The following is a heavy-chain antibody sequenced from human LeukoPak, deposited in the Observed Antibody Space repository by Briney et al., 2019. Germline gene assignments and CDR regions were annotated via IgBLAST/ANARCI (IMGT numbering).Heavy chain of an antibody. CDR1: GFTFSSYW. CDR3: ARDKGIAAAGTYYFDY. V-gene: IGHV3-74*01. Sequence: QPGGSLRLSCAASGFTFSSYWMHWVRQAPGKGLVWVSRINTDGSSTSYADSVKGRFTISRDNAKNSLYLQMNSLRAEDTAVYYCARDKGIAAAGTYYFDYWGQGTLVTVSS. CDR2: INTDGSST. J-gene: IGHJ4*02. D-gene: IGHD6-13*01.